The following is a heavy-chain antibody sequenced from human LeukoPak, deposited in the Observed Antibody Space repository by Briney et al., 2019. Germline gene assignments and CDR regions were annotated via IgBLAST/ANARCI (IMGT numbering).Heavy chain of an antibody. CDR1: GGSISSYY. Sequence: SETLSLTCTVSGGSISSYYWSWIRQPPGKGLEWIGEINHSGSTNYNPSLKSRVTISVDTSKNQFSLKLSSVTAADTAVYYCVRGRGRRDYWGQGTLVTVSS. J-gene: IGHJ4*02. CDR2: INHSGST. D-gene: IGHD3-10*01. V-gene: IGHV4-34*01. CDR3: VRGRGRRDY.